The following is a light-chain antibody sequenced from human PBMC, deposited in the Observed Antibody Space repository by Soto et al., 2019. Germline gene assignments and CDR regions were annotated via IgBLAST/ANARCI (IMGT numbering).Light chain of an antibody. Sequence: EIVLTQSPGTLSLSPGERATLSCRASQSVNSNYLAWYQQKPGQAPRLLIYGASNRATGTQDRFSGSGSGTDFTRTISRLEPEDFAVYYCPPYGTSPPSTFGQGTRLEAK. V-gene: IGKV3-20*01. CDR1: QSVNSNY. CDR2: GAS. J-gene: IGKJ5*01. CDR3: PPYGTSPPST.